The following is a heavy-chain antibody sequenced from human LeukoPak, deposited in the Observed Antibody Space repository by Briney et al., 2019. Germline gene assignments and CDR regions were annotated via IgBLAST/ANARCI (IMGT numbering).Heavy chain of an antibody. V-gene: IGHV1-46*01. CDR3: ARAGLGGAPWYFDL. CDR1: GYTFTNYY. J-gene: IGHJ2*01. Sequence: ASVKVSYKASGYTFTNYYMQWVRQAPGQGIEWMGIINPSGGSTSYAQKFQGRVTMTRDTSTSTVYMELSSLRSEDTAVYYCARAGLGGAPWYFDLWGRGTLVTVSS. D-gene: IGHD3/OR15-3a*01. CDR2: INPSGGST.